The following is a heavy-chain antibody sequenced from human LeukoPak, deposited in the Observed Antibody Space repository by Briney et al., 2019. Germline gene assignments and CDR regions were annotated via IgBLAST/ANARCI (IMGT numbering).Heavy chain of an antibody. CDR3: AKDLGQQLVKGDYFDY. V-gene: IGHV3-7*01. Sequence: GGSLRLSCEVSGLTLSSSYWMSWIRQVPGKGLEWLACIKGDGSEKHYVDSVRGRFTVSRDSAKNSLSLQMNSLGAEDTAVYYCAKDLGQQLVKGDYFDYWGQGTLVTVSS. CDR2: IKGDGSEK. J-gene: IGHJ4*02. D-gene: IGHD6-13*01. CDR1: GLTLSSSYW.